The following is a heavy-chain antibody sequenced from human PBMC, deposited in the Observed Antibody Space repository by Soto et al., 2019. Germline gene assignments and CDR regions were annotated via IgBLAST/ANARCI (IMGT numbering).Heavy chain of an antibody. CDR1: GYTFTSYG. CDR3: ARDVDTAKYYYYGIDV. CDR2: ISAYNGNT. Sequence: QVQLVQSGAEVKKPGASVKVSCKASGYTFTSYGISWVRQAPGQGLEWMGGISAYNGNTNYAQKLQGRVTMTTDTPTRKAYMELRSLKSDYTAVYYCARDVDTAKYYYYGIDVWGQWTTVTVSS. V-gene: IGHV1-18*01. J-gene: IGHJ6*02. D-gene: IGHD5-18*01.